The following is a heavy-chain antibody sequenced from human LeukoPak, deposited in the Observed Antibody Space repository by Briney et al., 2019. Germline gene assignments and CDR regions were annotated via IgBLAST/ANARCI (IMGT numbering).Heavy chain of an antibody. Sequence: SETLSLTCTVSGGSISSYYWSWIRQPPGKGLEWIGYIYYSGSTNYNPSPKSRVTISVDTSKNQFSLKLSSVTAADTAVYYCARETSQKGAHYMDVWGKGTTVTISS. CDR1: GGSISSYY. D-gene: IGHD3-16*01. CDR2: IYYSGST. V-gene: IGHV4-59*01. CDR3: ARETSQKGAHYMDV. J-gene: IGHJ6*03.